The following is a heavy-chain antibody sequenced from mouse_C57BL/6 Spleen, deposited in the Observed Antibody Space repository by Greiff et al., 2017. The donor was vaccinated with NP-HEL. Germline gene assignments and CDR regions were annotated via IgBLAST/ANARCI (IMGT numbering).Heavy chain of an antibody. Sequence: QVQLQQSGAELVKPGASVKMSCKASGYTFTSYWITWVKQRPGQGLEWIGDIYPGSGSTNYNEKFKSKATLTVDTSSSTAYMQLSSLTSEDSAVYYCARRVNYYGSSYDYAMDYWGQGTSVTVSS. CDR2: IYPGSGST. J-gene: IGHJ4*01. V-gene: IGHV1-55*01. D-gene: IGHD1-1*01. CDR3: ARRVNYYGSSYDYAMDY. CDR1: GYTFTSYW.